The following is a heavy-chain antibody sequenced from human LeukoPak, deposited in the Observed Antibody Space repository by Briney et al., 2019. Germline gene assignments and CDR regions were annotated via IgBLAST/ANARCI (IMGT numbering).Heavy chain of an antibody. CDR3: AREEDCSGGICYLGNAFDI. V-gene: IGHV4-34*01. J-gene: IGHJ3*02. CDR2: INHSGST. D-gene: IGHD2-15*01. CDR1: GGSFSGYY. Sequence: SETLSLSCAVYGGSFSGYYWSWIRQPPGKGLEWIGEINHSGSTNYNASLKSRVTISVDTSKNQFSLKLSTVTAADTAVYYCAREEDCSGGICYLGNAFDIWGQGTMVTVSS.